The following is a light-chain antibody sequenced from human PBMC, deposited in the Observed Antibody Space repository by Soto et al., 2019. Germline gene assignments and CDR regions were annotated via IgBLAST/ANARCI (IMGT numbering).Light chain of an antibody. V-gene: IGKV3-15*01. Sequence: EIVLTQSPGTLSLSPVERATLSCSASQSVSSSYLAWYQQKPGQAPRLLIYGASTRATGIPARFSGSGSGTEFTLTISSLQSEDFAVYYCQQYNNWPRTFGQGTKVDIK. CDR2: GAS. CDR1: QSVSSSY. CDR3: QQYNNWPRT. J-gene: IGKJ1*01.